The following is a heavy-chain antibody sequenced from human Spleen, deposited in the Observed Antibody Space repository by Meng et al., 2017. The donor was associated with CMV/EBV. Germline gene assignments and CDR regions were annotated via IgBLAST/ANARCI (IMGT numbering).Heavy chain of an antibody. CDR3: ATFGHCSGGSCFTYNYYGMDV. D-gene: IGHD2-15*01. Sequence: LSLTCAASGFTFSDYYMSWIRQAPGKGLEWLSYISTSGHTIYYADSVRGRFTISRDNAKNSLYLQMISLRAEDTAVYYCATFGHCSGGSCFTYNYYGMDVWGQGTTVTVSS. CDR2: ISTSGHTI. V-gene: IGHV3-11*01. J-gene: IGHJ6*02. CDR1: GFTFSDYY.